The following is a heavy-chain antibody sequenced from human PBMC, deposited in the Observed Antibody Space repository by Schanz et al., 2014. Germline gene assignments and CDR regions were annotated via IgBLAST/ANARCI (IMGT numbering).Heavy chain of an antibody. Sequence: QVQLVQSGAEVKKPGSSVKVSCKASGGTFSSYAISWVRQAPGQGLEWMGWINPNSGGTNYAQKFQGWVTMTRDTSISTAYMEVRRLRSDDAAVDYCARDRWVDSYALSALHYWGQGTLVTVSS. CDR1: GGTFSSYA. CDR3: ARDRWVDSYALSALHY. V-gene: IGHV1-2*04. J-gene: IGHJ4*02. CDR2: INPNSGGT. D-gene: IGHD5-18*01.